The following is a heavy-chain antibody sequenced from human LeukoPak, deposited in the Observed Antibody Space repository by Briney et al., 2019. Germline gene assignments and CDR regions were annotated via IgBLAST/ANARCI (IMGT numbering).Heavy chain of an antibody. CDR3: ARATTMVRGVIITQDSRDAFDI. J-gene: IGHJ3*02. Sequence: SVKVSCKASGGTFSSYAISWVRQAPGQGLEWMGGIIPVFGTANYAQKFQGRVTITADESTSTAYMELSSLRSEDTAVYYCARATTMVRGVIITQDSRDAFDIWGQGTMVTVSS. CDR1: GGTFSSYA. D-gene: IGHD3-10*01. CDR2: IIPVFGTA. V-gene: IGHV1-69*01.